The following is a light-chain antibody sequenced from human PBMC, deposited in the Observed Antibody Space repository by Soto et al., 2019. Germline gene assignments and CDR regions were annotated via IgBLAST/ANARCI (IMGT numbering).Light chain of an antibody. CDR1: QSITGY. V-gene: IGKV1-39*01. CDR3: QQSLGIPYT. J-gene: IGKJ2*01. Sequence: DIQMTQSPSSLSASVGDRVTITCRASQSITGYLNWYQQKPGKAPKLLIYAASSLQSGVPSRFSGRGSGTDFTLTISSLQRDDFATYFCQQSLGIPYTFGQGTRLETK. CDR2: AAS.